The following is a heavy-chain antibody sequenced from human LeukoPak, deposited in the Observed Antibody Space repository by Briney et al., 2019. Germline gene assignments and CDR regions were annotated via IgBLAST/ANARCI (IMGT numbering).Heavy chain of an antibody. CDR1: GGSISSYY. V-gene: IGHV4-59*12. J-gene: IGHJ3*02. CDR3: ARGGYYNTRNAFDI. CDR2: IYYSGST. Sequence: SETLSPTCTVSGGSISSYYWSWIRQPPGKGLEWIGYIYYSGSTNYNPSLKSRVTMSVDTSKNQFSLKLSSVTAADTAVYYCARGGYYNTRNAFDIWGRGTMVTVSS. D-gene: IGHD3-10*01.